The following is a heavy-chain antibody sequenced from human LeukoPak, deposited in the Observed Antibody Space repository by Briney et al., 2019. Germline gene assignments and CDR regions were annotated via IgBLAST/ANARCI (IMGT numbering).Heavy chain of an antibody. CDR2: ISGSGGRT. D-gene: IGHD6-19*01. CDR3: AKDGYSSGWPPEYFQH. CDR1: GFTFSNYA. V-gene: IGHV3-23*01. Sequence: TGGSLRLSCAASGFTFSNYAMSWVRQAPGKGLEWVSVISGSGGRTYYADSVKRRFTISRDNSKNTLYLQMNSLRAEDTAIYYCAKDGYSSGWPPEYFQHWGQGTLVTVSS. J-gene: IGHJ1*01.